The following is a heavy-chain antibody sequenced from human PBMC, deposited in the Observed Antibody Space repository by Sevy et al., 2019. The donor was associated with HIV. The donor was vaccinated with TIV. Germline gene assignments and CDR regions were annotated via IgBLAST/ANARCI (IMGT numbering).Heavy chain of an antibody. CDR2: IGYAGDI. D-gene: IGHD5-12*01. J-gene: IGHJ6*02. Sequence: GGSLRLSCAASGFTFSKYDMHWVRQVSGKSLEWVSGIGYAGDIYYLDSVKGRFTISRENAKNSLYLEMNSLRAGDTALYYCERGGPEGYYYYGLDVWGQGTTVTVSS. V-gene: IGHV3-13*01. CDR3: ERGGPEGYYYYGLDV. CDR1: GFTFSKYD.